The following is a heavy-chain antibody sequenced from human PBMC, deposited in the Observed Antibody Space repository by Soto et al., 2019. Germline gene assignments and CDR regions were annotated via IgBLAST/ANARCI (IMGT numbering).Heavy chain of an antibody. D-gene: IGHD3-22*01. CDR1: GFTFTSSA. CDR3: AAEGDYYDSSPTGFDY. V-gene: IGHV1-58*01. Sequence: SVKVSCKASGFTFTSSAVQWVRQARGQRLEWIGWIVVGSGNTNYAQKFQERVTITRDMSTSTAYMELSSLRSEDTAVYYCAAEGDYYDSSPTGFDYWGQGTLVTVSS. J-gene: IGHJ4*02. CDR2: IVVGSGNT.